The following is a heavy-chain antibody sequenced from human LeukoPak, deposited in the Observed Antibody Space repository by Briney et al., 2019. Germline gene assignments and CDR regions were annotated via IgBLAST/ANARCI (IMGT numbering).Heavy chain of an antibody. Sequence: KPGGSLRLSCAASGFTFSSYAMSWVRQAPGTGLEWVSVMSGNGDTTYYADSVKGRFTISRDNSKNTLYLQMNSLRVEDTAVYYCAKDPFVETRSLWFDPWGQGTLVTVSS. D-gene: IGHD2-21*01. CDR3: AKDPFVETRSLWFDP. J-gene: IGHJ5*02. CDR2: MSGNGDTT. CDR1: GFTFSSYA. V-gene: IGHV3-23*01.